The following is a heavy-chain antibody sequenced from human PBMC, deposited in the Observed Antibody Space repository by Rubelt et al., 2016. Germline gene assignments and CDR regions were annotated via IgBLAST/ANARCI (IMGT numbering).Heavy chain of an antibody. CDR1: GFSFSDYS. CDR3: AGDRVG. V-gene: IGHV3-48*04. J-gene: IGHJ4*02. D-gene: IGHD2-2*01. CDR2: ITSGSDII. Sequence: EVQLVESGGGLVQPGGSLRLSCAASGFSFSDYSMNWVQQAPGKGQEWLAYITSGSDIIHYADSVKARLTISRENANKSLYLQMNSLIVEDTAVYYWAGDRVGWGQGTLVTVPS.